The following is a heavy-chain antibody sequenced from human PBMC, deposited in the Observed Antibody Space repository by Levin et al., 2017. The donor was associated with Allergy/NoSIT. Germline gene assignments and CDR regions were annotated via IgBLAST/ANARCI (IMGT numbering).Heavy chain of an antibody. D-gene: IGHD3-9*01. Sequence: GGSLRLSCSASGFSFSYAWMTWVRQAPGKGLEWVGHIKSKTDGGTTDYGAPVKGRFTISRDDSKNTLYLQMNSLKTEDTAVYYCTTETGEGVFDFAEYFQHWGQGTLVTVSS. V-gene: IGHV3-15*01. CDR2: IKSKTDGGTT. CDR1: GFSFSYAW. CDR3: TTETGEGVFDFAEYFQH. J-gene: IGHJ1*01.